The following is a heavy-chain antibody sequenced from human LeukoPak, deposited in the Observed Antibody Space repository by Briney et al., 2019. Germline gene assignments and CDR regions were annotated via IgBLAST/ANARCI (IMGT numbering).Heavy chain of an antibody. Sequence: SETLSLSCTVSGGSISSSSYYWGWIRQPPGKGLEWIGSIYYCGSTYYNPSLKSRVTISVDTSKNQFSLKLSSVTAADTSVYYCARHDYDEANWFDPWGQGTLVTVSS. J-gene: IGHJ5*02. CDR2: IYYCGST. D-gene: IGHD4-17*01. CDR3: ARHDYDEANWFDP. V-gene: IGHV4-39*01. CDR1: GGSISSSSYY.